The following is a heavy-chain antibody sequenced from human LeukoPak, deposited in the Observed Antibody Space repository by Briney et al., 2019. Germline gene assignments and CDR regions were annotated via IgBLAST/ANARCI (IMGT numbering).Heavy chain of an antibody. CDR2: INPSGGST. D-gene: IGHD2-8*01. Sequence: GASVKVSCKASGYTFTSYYMHWVRQAPGQGLEWMGIINPSGGSTSYAQKFQGRVTMTRDTSTSTVYMELSSLRSEDTAVYYCAIAGYCTNGVCSNWFDPWGQGTLVTVSS. CDR3: AIAGYCTNGVCSNWFDP. CDR1: GYTFTSYY. V-gene: IGHV1-46*01. J-gene: IGHJ5*02.